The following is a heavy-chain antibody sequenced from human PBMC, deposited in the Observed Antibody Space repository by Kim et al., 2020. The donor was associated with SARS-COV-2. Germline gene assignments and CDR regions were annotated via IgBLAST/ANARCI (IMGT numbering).Heavy chain of an antibody. D-gene: IGHD2-15*01. CDR1: GYSISSGYY. CDR3: ARDTPHPLHRTPCHWFDP. J-gene: IGHJ5*02. Sequence: SETLSLTCTVSGYSISSGYYWGWIRQPPGKGLEWIGSIYHSGSTYYNPSLKSRVTISVDTSKNQFSLKLSSVTAADTAVYYCARDTPHPLHRTPCHWFDPWGQGTLVTVSS. V-gene: IGHV4-38-2*02. CDR2: IYHSGST.